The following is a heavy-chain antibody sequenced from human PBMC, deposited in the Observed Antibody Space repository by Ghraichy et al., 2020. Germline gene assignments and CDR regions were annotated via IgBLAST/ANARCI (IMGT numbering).Heavy chain of an antibody. CDR1: GFTFRKYG. D-gene: IGHD3-22*01. CDR3: AKERDTSGYYSFRGDYYGMDV. Sequence: GGSLRLSCAASGFTFRKYGMHWVRQAPGRGLEWVAVISYDGSNKNYADSGRFSISRDNSKNTLFLQMNSLRTEDTAVYYCAKERDTSGYYSFRGDYYGMDVWGQGPTVTVSS. CDR2: ISYDGSNK. V-gene: IGHV3-30*18. J-gene: IGHJ6*02.